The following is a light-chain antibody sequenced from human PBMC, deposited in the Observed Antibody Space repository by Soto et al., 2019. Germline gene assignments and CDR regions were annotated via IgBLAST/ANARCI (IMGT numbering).Light chain of an antibody. CDR1: SSDVGSYNL. V-gene: IGLV2-23*01. CDR3: CSYAGSSTGV. Sequence: QSALTQPASVSGSPGQSIIISCTGTSSDVGSYNLVSWYQQHPGKAPKLMIYEGSKRPSGVSNRFSGSKSGNTASLTISGLQAEDEADYYCCSYAGSSTGVFGGGTKLTVL. CDR2: EGS. J-gene: IGLJ2*01.